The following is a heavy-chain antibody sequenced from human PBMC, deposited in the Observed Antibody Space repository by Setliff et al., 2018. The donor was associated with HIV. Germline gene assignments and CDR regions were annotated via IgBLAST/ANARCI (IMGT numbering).Heavy chain of an antibody. D-gene: IGHD3-16*01. CDR3: ARDRGTPDKCFDP. J-gene: IGHJ5*02. CDR1: DLTFTFRSYG. Sequence: GGSLRLSCVASDLTFTFRSYGMHWVRQAPGKGPEWLALIWYDGTKEYYADSVKGRFTISRDNSKNTLFLQMNSLRPEDTAVYYCARDRGTPDKCFDPWGQGTLVTVLL. V-gene: IGHV3-30*02. CDR2: IWYDGTKE.